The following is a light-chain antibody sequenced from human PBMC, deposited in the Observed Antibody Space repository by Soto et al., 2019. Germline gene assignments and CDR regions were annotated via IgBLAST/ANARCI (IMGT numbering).Light chain of an antibody. V-gene: IGKV3-15*01. J-gene: IGKJ1*01. CDR3: DQYNNWPQT. CDR1: QSVSSN. CDR2: GAS. Sequence: EMVMTQSPATLSVSPGERATLSCRASQSVSSNLAWYQQKPGQAPRLLIYGASTRATGIPARFSGSGSGTEFTLTISSLQAEDFEVDYGDQYNNWPQTFGQGTKVEIK.